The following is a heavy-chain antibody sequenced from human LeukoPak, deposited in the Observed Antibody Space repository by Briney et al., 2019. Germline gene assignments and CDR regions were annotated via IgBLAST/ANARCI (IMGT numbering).Heavy chain of an antibody. J-gene: IGHJ4*02. CDR2: INPSGGST. V-gene: IGHV1-46*01. CDR3: ATGEVYDSSGYYPLFDY. Sequence: ASVKVSCKASGYTFTSYYMHWVRQAPGQGLEWMGIINPSGGSTSYAQKFQGRVTMTRDTSTSTVYMELSSLRSEDTAVYYCATGEVYDSSGYYPLFDYWGQGTLVTVSS. CDR1: GYTFTSYY. D-gene: IGHD3-22*01.